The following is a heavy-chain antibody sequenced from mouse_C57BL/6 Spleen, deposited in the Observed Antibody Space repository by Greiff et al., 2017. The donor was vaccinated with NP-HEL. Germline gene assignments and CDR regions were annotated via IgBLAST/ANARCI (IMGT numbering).Heavy chain of an antibody. J-gene: IGHJ1*03. D-gene: IGHD1-1*01. CDR1: GYTFTDYN. CDR3: ARGYYYGSSSYFDV. Sequence: EVQLQESGPELVKPGASVKMSCKASGYTFTDYNMHWVKQSHGKSLEWIGYINPNNGGTSYNQKFKGKATLTVNKSSSTAYMELRSLTSEDSAVYYCARGYYYGSSSYFDVWGTGTTVTVSS. CDR2: INPNNGGT. V-gene: IGHV1-22*01.